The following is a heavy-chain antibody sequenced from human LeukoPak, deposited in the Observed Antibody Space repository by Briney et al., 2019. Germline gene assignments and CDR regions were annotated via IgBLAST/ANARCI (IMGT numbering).Heavy chain of an antibody. J-gene: IGHJ6*02. CDR2: IWYDASNN. CDR1: GFSFSDHG. CDR3: ARDKGIDDYYYYGLDV. Sequence: PGGSLRLSCAASGFSFSDHGMHWVRQAPGKGLEWVAVIWYDASNNYYEDSVKGRFTISRDNSKNTLYLQMNSLRAEDTAVYFCARDKGIDDYYYYGLDVWGQGTTVTVSS. V-gene: IGHV3-33*01. D-gene: IGHD2-21*01.